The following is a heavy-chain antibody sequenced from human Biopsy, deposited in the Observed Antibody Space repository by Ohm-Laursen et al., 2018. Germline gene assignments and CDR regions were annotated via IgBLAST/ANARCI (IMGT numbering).Heavy chain of an antibody. CDR2: ISDRGST. D-gene: IGHD3-3*01. Sequence: TLSLTCTVSGGSISGDDCSWIRQPPRKGLEWIGYISDRGSTNYNPSLRGRVTMSVDTSKNQFSLKLSSVTAADTAVFFCARLYRLDDYWNDDPPDAFDVWGQGTMVTVSS. CDR3: ARLYRLDDYWNDDPPDAFDV. V-gene: IGHV4-59*01. J-gene: IGHJ3*01. CDR1: GGSISGDD.